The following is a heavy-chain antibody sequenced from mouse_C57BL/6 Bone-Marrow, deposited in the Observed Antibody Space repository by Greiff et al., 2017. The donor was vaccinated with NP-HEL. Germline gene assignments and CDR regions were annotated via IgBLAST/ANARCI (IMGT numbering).Heavy chain of an antibody. D-gene: IGHD2-2*01. Sequence: EVKVVESGEGLVKPGGSLKLSCAASGFTFSSYAMSWVRQTPEKRLEWVAYISSGGDYIYYVDTVKGRFTISRDNARNTLYLQMSSLKSEDTAMYYCTRSYGYGGWYYAMDYWGQGTSVTVSS. CDR1: GFTFSSYA. J-gene: IGHJ4*01. V-gene: IGHV5-9-1*02. CDR3: TRSYGYGGWYYAMDY. CDR2: ISSGGDYI.